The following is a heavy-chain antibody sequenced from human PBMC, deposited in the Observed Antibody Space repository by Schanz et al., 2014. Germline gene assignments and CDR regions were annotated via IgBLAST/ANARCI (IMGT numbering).Heavy chain of an antibody. D-gene: IGHD3-10*01. J-gene: IGHJ5*02. CDR1: GFTFSSYG. CDR3: AKDQLANYRGSGYNWFDP. V-gene: IGHV3-30*02. CDR2: IRFDGSDK. Sequence: QAQLVESGGGVVQPGGSLRLSCAASGFTFSSYGMHWVRQAPGKGLEWVTFIRFDGSDKYYADSVKGRFSVSRDNSKNTLYLQMNSLRADETAVYYGAKDQLANYRGSGYNWFDPWGQGTLVTVSS.